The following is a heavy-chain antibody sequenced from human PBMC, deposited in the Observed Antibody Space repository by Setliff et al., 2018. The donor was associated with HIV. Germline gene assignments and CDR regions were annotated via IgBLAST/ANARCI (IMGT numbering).Heavy chain of an antibody. CDR3: ARDYYNFQDM. V-gene: IGHV4-4*02. CDR1: GGSISSNW. J-gene: IGHJ3*02. D-gene: IGHD3-3*01. Sequence: LSLTCAVSGGSISSNWWSWVRQSPGKGLEWIGEIYHSGSTHYNPSLQSRVTISVDKSKSQLSLKLNSVTAADSAVYYCARDYYNFQDMWGQGTMVTVSS. CDR2: IYHSGST.